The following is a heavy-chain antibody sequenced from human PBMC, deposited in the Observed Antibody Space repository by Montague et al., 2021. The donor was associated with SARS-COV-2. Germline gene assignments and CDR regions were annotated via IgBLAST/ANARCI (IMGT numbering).Heavy chain of an antibody. CDR1: GFSLSTSGMC. CDR2: IDWDDDK. D-gene: IGHD3-16*01. J-gene: IGHJ4*02. Sequence: PALVKPTQTLTLTCTFSGFSLSTSGMCVSWIRQPPGKALEWLALIDWDDDKYYSTSLKTRLTISKDTSKNQVVLTMTNMDPVDTAMYYCATTIYDYVWGTRVEFDYWGQRTLVTVSS. V-gene: IGHV2-70*01. CDR3: ATTIYDYVWGTRVEFDY.